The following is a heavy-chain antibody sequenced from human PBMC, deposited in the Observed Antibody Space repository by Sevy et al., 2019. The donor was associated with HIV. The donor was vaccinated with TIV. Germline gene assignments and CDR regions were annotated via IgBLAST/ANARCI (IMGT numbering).Heavy chain of an antibody. D-gene: IGHD4-17*01. CDR3: ARLAYGDYTNFFDP. CDR1: GGSISSSSYY. V-gene: IGHV4-39*01. CDR2: IYYTGTT. Sequence: SETLSLTCTVSGGSISSSSYYWVWLRQPPGRGLEWIGSIYYTGTTYYNPSLKSRRTISVDTSKNQFSLKLSCVTATDTAVYYCARLAYGDYTNFFDPWGQGTLVTVSS. J-gene: IGHJ5*02.